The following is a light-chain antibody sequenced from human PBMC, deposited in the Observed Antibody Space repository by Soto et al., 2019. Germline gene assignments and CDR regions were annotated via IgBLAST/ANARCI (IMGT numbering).Light chain of an antibody. V-gene: IGKV3D-20*02. J-gene: IGKJ3*01. Sequence: EIVLTQSPGTLSLSPGERATLSCRASHSISSTYLAWYQQKPGQSPRLLIYGASSRATGIPDRFSGSGSGTDFTLTISSLEPEDFAVYYCQQRSNWPLTFGPGTKVDIK. CDR2: GAS. CDR1: HSISSTY. CDR3: QQRSNWPLT.